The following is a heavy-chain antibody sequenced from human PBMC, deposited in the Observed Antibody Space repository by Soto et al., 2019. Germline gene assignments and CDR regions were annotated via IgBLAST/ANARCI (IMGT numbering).Heavy chain of an antibody. D-gene: IGHD3-22*01. V-gene: IGHV4-59*08. Sequence: SETLSLTCTVSGGSISSYYWSWIRQPPGKGLEWIGYIYHSGSTNYNPSLKSRVTISVDTSKNQFSLKLSSVTAADTAVYYCARYLPHYYYDSTYFDNWGQGALVTSPQ. CDR3: ARYLPHYYYDSTYFDN. CDR2: IYHSGST. CDR1: GGSISSYY. J-gene: IGHJ4*02.